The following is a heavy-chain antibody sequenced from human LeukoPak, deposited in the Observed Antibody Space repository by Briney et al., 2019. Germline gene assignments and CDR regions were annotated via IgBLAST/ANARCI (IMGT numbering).Heavy chain of an antibody. J-gene: IGHJ4*02. D-gene: IGHD3-3*01. CDR3: ARAVRAHPPADF. CDR2: INSDGSST. Sequence: GGSLRLSCAASGFSFSSYWMHWVRQAPGKGLEWVSRINSDGSSTTYADSVRGRSSISRDNAKNTLYLHMSSLRAEDTGVYYCARAVRAHPPADFWGQGTLVTVSS. V-gene: IGHV3-74*01. CDR1: GFSFSSYW.